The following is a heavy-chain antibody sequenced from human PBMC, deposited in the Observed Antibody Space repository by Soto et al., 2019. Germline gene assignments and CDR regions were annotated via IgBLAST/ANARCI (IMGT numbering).Heavy chain of an antibody. V-gene: IGHV3-74*01. CDR1: GFTFSSYW. J-gene: IGHJ5*02. Sequence: PGGSLRLSCAASGFTFSSYWMHWVRQAPGKGLVWVSRINSDGSSTSYADSVKGRFTISRDNAKNTLYLQMNSLRAEDTAVYYCARDRAPSGYDRRWGDNWFDPWGQGTLVTVSS. CDR3: ARDRAPSGYDRRWGDNWFDP. CDR2: INSDGSST. D-gene: IGHD5-12*01.